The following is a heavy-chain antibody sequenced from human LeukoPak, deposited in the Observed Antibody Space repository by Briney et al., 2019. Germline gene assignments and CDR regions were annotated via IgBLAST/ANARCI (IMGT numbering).Heavy chain of an antibody. V-gene: IGHV4-39*01. Sequence: SETLSLTCTVSGGSISSSSYYWGWIRQPPGKGLEWIGSIYYSGSTYYNPSLKSRVTISVDTSKNQFSLELSSVTAADTAVYYCARHIHYYDSSGLDYWGQGTLVTVSS. CDR2: IYYSGST. CDR1: GGSISSSSYY. J-gene: IGHJ4*02. CDR3: ARHIHYYDSSGLDY. D-gene: IGHD3-22*01.